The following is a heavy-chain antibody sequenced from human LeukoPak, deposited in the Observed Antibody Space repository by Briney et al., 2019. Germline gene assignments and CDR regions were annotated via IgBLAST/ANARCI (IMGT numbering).Heavy chain of an antibody. Sequence: SETLSLTCTVSGDSISSHYWSWIRQPPGKGLECIGYIYYSGSTNYNPSLKSRVTISVDTSKNQFSLKLSSVTAADTAVYYCARDYGDYSKDAFDIWGQGTMVTVSS. CDR2: IYYSGST. CDR1: GDSISSHY. CDR3: ARDYGDYSKDAFDI. J-gene: IGHJ3*02. D-gene: IGHD4-17*01. V-gene: IGHV4-59*11.